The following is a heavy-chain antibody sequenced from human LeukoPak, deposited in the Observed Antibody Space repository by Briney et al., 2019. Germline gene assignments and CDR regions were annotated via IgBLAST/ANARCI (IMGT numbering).Heavy chain of an antibody. J-gene: IGHJ4*02. V-gene: IGHV4-39*01. CDR2: IYYSGST. D-gene: IGHD6-13*01. Sequence: PSETLSLTCTVSGGSISSSTYYWGWIRQPPGKGLEWIGTIYYSGSTYHNPSLKSRVTLSVDTSKNQFSLKLSSVTAADTAVYYCARHPNRIAAAGTIDYWGQGTLVTVSS. CDR3: ARHPNRIAAAGTIDY. CDR1: GGSISSSTYY.